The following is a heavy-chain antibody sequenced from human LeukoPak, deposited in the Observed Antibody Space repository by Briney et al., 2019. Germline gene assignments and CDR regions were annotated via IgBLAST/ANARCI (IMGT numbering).Heavy chain of an antibody. CDR3: AKDATWGPYYYYGMDV. CDR1: GFAFDKYA. D-gene: IGHD7-27*01. CDR2: ISWNSAVI. J-gene: IGHJ6*02. V-gene: IGHV3-9*01. Sequence: GGSLRLSCAASGFAFDKYAMHWVRQAPGKGLEWVSGISWNSAVIGYADSVKGRFTISRDNAKNSLYLQMNSLRAEDTALYYCAKDATWGPYYYYGMDVWGQGTTVTVSS.